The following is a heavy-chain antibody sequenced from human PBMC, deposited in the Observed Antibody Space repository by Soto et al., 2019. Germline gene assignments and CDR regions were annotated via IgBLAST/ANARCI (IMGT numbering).Heavy chain of an antibody. CDR2: ISSSSSTI. V-gene: IGHV3-48*02. J-gene: IGHJ6*02. Sequence: GGSLRLSCAASGFTFSSYSMNWVRQAPGKGLEWVSYISSSSSTIYYADSVKGRFTISRDNAKNSLYLQMNSLRDEDTAVYYCALWITIAVAGSYGMDVWGQGTTVTVSS. CDR1: GFTFSSYS. CDR3: ALWITIAVAGSYGMDV. D-gene: IGHD6-19*01.